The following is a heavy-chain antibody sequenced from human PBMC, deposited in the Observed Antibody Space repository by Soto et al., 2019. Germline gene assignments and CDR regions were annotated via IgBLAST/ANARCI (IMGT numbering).Heavy chain of an antibody. CDR1: GYSIRSGYF. CDR2: MYHSEIT. D-gene: IGHD1-7*01. J-gene: IGHJ4*02. V-gene: IGHV4-38-2*01. CDR3: AGRDPGTSVDY. Sequence: PSETLSLTCAVSGYSIRSGYFWGWIRQPPGKGLEWIGSMYHSEITYYNLSLKSRVTISVDTSKNQLSLKLSSATAADTAVYYCAGRDPGTSVDYWGQGTLVTVSS.